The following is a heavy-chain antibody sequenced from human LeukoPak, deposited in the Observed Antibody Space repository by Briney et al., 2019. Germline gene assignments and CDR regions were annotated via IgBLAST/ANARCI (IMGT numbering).Heavy chain of an antibody. D-gene: IGHD3-9*01. J-gene: IGHJ3*02. CDR1: GFTFRNYL. CDR3: ARGQTYYDGSTGYHYYAFDM. V-gene: IGHV3-74*01. Sequence: GGSLRLSCAAAGFTFRNYLMHWVGQAAGKGLGWVSRINTDESSTNYADAVKGRFTISRDNAKKTLYRQMNSLTAEDTAVYYCARGQTYYDGSTGYHYYAFDMWGQGTMVTVSS. CDR2: INTDESST.